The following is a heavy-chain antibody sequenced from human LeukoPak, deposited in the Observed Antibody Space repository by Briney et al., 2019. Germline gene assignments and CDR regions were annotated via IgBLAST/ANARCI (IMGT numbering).Heavy chain of an antibody. J-gene: IGHJ1*01. CDR1: GFTFSSYS. Sequence: PGGSLRLSCAASGFTFSSYSMNWVRQAPGKGLEWVSAISGSGGGTYYADSVKGRFTISRDNSKNTLYLQMNSLRAEDTAVYHCAKELLYYHFWSAQAHFQHWGQSPLVPVSS. D-gene: IGHD3-3*01. V-gene: IGHV3-23*01. CDR3: AKELLYYHFWSAQAHFQH. CDR2: ISGSGGGT.